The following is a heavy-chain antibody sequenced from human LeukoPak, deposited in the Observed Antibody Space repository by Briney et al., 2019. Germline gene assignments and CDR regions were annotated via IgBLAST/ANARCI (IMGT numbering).Heavy chain of an antibody. J-gene: IGHJ4*02. CDR2: ISGSGGST. V-gene: IGHV3-23*01. CDR3: AKDPADGYNPFDY. CDR1: GFTFSSYA. Sequence: GGSLRLSCAASGFTFSSYAMSRVRQAPGKGLEWVSAISGSGGSTYYADSVKGRFTISRDNSKNTLYLQMNSLRAEDTAVYYCAKDPADGYNPFDYWGQGTLVTVSS. D-gene: IGHD5-24*01.